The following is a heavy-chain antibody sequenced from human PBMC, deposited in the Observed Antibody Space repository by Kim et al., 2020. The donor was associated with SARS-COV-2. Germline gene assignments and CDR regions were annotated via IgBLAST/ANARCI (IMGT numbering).Heavy chain of an antibody. CDR3: ARVRFGWGFWSGYEYDY. J-gene: IGHJ4*02. Sequence: ASVKVSCKASGYTFTSYAMNWVRQAPGQGLEWMGWINTNTGNPTYAQGFTGRFVFSLDTSVSTAYLQISSLKAEDTAVYYCARVRFGWGFWSGYEYDYWGQGTLVTVSS. CDR1: GYTFTSYA. CDR2: INTNTGNP. V-gene: IGHV7-4-1*02. D-gene: IGHD3-3*01.